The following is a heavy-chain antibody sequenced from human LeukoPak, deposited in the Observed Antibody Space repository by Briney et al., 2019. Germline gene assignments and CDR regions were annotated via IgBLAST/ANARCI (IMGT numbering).Heavy chain of an antibody. CDR3: ARSYYDSSGYLVIDY. CDR2: IIPILGIA. J-gene: IGHJ4*02. V-gene: IGHV1-69*04. D-gene: IGHD3-22*01. CDR1: GGTFSSYA. Sequence: SVKVSCEASGGTFSSYAISWVRQAPGQGLEWMGRIIPILGIANYAQKFQGRVTITADKSTSTAYMELSSLRSEDTAVYYCARSYYDSSGYLVIDYWGQGTLVTVSS.